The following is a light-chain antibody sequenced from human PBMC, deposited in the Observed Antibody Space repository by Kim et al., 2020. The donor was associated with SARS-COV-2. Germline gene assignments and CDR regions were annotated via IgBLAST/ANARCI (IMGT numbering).Light chain of an antibody. CDR1: PSNIGSGS. J-gene: IGLJ1*01. CDR3: AAWDGTLNGYV. Sequence: GQGVPLSCSGSPSNIGSGSVNWFRQFPGTAPKVLIYDDDQRPSGVPDRFSGSKSGTSASLAIGGLQSDDEADYFCAAWDGTLNGYVFGTGTKVTVL. CDR2: DDD. V-gene: IGLV1-44*01.